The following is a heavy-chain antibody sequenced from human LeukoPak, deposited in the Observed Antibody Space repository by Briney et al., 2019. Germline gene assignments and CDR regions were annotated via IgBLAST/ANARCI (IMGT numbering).Heavy chain of an antibody. CDR2: IYYSGST. CDR1: GGSISSSSYY. D-gene: IGHD2-15*01. J-gene: IGHJ4*02. Sequence: SETLSLTCTVSGGSISSSSYYWGWIRQPPGKGLEWIGSIYYSGSTYYNPSLKSRVTISVDTSKNQFSLKLSSVTAADTAVYYCARGHCSGGSCYLFDYWGQGTLVTVSS. CDR3: ARGHCSGGSCYLFDY. V-gene: IGHV4-39*07.